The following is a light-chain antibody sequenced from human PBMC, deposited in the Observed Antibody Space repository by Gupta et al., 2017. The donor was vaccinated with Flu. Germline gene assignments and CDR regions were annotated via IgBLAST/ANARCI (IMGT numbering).Light chain of an antibody. Sequence: ALTQSPGTLSLSPGERATVTCRASQCVSSSYLAWYQQKLGQASRLLIYGASSRATGIPDRFSGSGSGTDFTLTISRLEPEDFAVYYCQQYGSSRTFGQGTRVEIK. CDR1: QCVSSSY. CDR3: QQYGSSRT. CDR2: GAS. J-gene: IGKJ1*01. V-gene: IGKV3-20*01.